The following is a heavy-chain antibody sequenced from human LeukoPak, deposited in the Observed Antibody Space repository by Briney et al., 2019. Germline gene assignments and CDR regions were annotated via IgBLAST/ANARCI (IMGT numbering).Heavy chain of an antibody. Sequence: PGGSLRLSCAASGFRFSTYAMSWVRQAPGRGLEWVSAISGSGGRTYYADSVKGRFTISRDNSKNTLYVQMNSLGAADTAVYYCGKNVDGDDSNGYYYYWGQGTLVTVSS. J-gene: IGHJ4*02. CDR2: ISGSGGRT. CDR3: GKNVDGDDSNGYYYY. CDR1: GFRFSTYA. D-gene: IGHD3-22*01. V-gene: IGHV3-23*01.